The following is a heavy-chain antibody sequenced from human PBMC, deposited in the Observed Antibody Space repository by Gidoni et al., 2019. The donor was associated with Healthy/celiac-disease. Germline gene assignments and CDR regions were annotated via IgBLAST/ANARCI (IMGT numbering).Heavy chain of an antibody. Sequence: EVQLLESGGGLVQPGGSLRLSCAASGFTFSSYAMSWVRQSPGRGMEWVSGISGSGGSTYHADSVKGRFTISRDKSKNTLYLQMNSLRAEDTAVYYCAKISMVRGVIKADGYGMDVWGQGTTVTVSS. J-gene: IGHJ6*02. D-gene: IGHD3-10*01. CDR2: ISGSGGST. CDR3: AKISMVRGVIKADGYGMDV. CDR1: GFTFSSYA. V-gene: IGHV3-23*01.